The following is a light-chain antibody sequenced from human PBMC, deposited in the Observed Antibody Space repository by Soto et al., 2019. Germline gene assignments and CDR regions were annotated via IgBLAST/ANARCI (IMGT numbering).Light chain of an antibody. CDR1: DYLSSNY. CDR2: RAS. V-gene: IGKV3-20*01. CDR3: QRYGSSPTWT. Sequence: EIVLTQSPGTLSLSPGERATLSCRASDYLSSNYLAWYQQKPGQAPRLLIYRASSRATGVPDRFSGSGSGTDVTLTISRLEPEDFEVYVCQRYGSSPTWTFNQGTKLEI. J-gene: IGKJ1*01.